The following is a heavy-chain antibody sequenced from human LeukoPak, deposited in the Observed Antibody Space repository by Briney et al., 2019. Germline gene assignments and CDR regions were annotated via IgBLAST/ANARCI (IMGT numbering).Heavy chain of an antibody. CDR2: IYYSGST. J-gene: IGHJ3*02. V-gene: IGHV4-39*07. CDR3: ARLLYYYGSGSYGCAFDI. D-gene: IGHD3-10*01. CDR1: GGSISSSSYY. Sequence: PSETLSLTCTVSGGSISSSSYYWGWIRQPPGKGLEWIGSIYYSGSTYYNPSLKSRVTISVDTSKNQFSLKLSSVTAADTAVYYCARLLYYYGSGSYGCAFDIWGQGTMVTVSS.